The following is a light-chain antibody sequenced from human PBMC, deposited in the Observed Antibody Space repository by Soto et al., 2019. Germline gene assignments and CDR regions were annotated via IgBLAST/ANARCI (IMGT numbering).Light chain of an antibody. V-gene: IGLV2-14*03. J-gene: IGLJ3*02. Sequence: QSVLTQPASVSGSRGQSITISCTGSSSDVGGFNFVSWYQQHPGKAPKLIIYDVTNRPPGVSSRFSASRSGNTASLTISALQPEDEAVYFCCSYTSRSTLVVFGGGTKLTVL. CDR3: CSYTSRSTLVV. CDR1: SSDVGGFNF. CDR2: DVT.